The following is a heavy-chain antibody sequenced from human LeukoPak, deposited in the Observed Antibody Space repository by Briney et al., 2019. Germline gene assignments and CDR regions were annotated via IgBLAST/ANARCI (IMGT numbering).Heavy chain of an antibody. CDR1: GFTFSSYA. V-gene: IGHV3-30*04. CDR2: ISYDGSNK. CDR3: ARDPRPLRYFPEAFDY. D-gene: IGHD3-9*01. Sequence: PGGSLRLSCAASGFTFSSYAMRWVRQAPGKGLEWVAVISYDGSNKYYADSVKGRFTISRDNSKNTLYLQMNSLRAEDTAVYYCARDPRPLRYFPEAFDYWGQGTLVTVSS. J-gene: IGHJ4*02.